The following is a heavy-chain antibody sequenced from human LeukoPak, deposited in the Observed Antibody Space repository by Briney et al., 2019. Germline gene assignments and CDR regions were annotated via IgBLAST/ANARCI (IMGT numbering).Heavy chain of an antibody. J-gene: IGHJ4*02. CDR1: GFTFSSYG. Sequence: PGGSLRLSCAASGFTFSSYGMHWVRQAPGKGLEWVAVISYDGSNKYYADSVKGRFTISRGNSKNTLYLQMNSLRAEDTAVYYCAKAPHSSSWYYFDYWGQGTLVTVSS. D-gene: IGHD6-13*01. CDR3: AKAPHSSSWYYFDY. CDR2: ISYDGSNK. V-gene: IGHV3-30*18.